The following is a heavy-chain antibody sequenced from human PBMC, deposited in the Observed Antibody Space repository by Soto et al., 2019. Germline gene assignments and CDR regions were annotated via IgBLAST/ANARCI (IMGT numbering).Heavy chain of an antibody. CDR1: GFSLSTRGVG. D-gene: IGHD5-12*01. V-gene: IGHV2-5*02. CDR3: AHRPRGYAYYFDY. CDR2: IFWDDDK. Sequence: QITLKESGPTLVKPTQTLTLTCTFSGFSLSTRGVGVAWIRQPPGKALEWLALIFWDDDKWYSPSLKSRLTITEDTSKNQVVLTMTHMDPVDTATYYCAHRPRGYAYYFDYWCQGTLVTVSS. J-gene: IGHJ4*02.